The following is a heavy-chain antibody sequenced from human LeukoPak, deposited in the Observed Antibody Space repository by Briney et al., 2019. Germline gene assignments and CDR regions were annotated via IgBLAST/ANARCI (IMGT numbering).Heavy chain of an antibody. CDR3: PRGSPYQLLTPEYFQH. Sequence: SETLSLTCTVSGGSISSSSYYWGWIRQPPGKRLEWIGSVYYSGSTYYNPSLKSRVTISVDTSKNQFSLKLSSVTAADTAVYYCPRGSPYQLLTPEYFQHWGQGTLVTVSS. J-gene: IGHJ1*01. CDR2: VYYSGST. D-gene: IGHD2-2*01. V-gene: IGHV4-39*01. CDR1: GGSISSSSYY.